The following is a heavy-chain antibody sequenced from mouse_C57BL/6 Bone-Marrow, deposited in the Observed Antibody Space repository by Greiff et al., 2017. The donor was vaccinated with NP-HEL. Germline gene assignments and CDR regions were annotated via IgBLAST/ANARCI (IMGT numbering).Heavy chain of an antibody. Sequence: QVQLKESGPELVKPGASVKISCKASGYSFTSYYIHWVKQRPGQGLEWIGWIYPGSGNTKYNEKFKGKATLTADTSSSTAYMQLSSLTSEDTAVYYCARHARDHFDYWGQGTTLTVSS. CDR1: GYSFTSYY. D-gene: IGHD3-3*01. V-gene: IGHV1-66*01. CDR3: ARHARDHFDY. CDR2: IYPGSGNT. J-gene: IGHJ2*01.